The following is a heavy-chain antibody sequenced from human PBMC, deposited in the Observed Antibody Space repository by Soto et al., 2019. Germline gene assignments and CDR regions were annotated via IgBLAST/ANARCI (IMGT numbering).Heavy chain of an antibody. D-gene: IGHD2-8*01. CDR2: IKSDAYGGAI. CDR3: TTTKGRLEPPKGDF. J-gene: IGHJ4*02. Sequence: EVQLVESGGGLVKPGGSLRLSCAGSGFTFSNAWMSWVRRAPGKGLEWVGRIKSDAYGGAIDYAAPVKGRFTISRNDSKNTLFLQMNNLRAEDTAVYSCTTTKGRLEPPKGDFWGQGTRVIVSS. CDR1: GFTFSNAW. V-gene: IGHV3-15*01.